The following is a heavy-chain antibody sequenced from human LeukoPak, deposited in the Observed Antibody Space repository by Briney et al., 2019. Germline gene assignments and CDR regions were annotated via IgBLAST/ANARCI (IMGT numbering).Heavy chain of an antibody. D-gene: IGHD2-15*01. CDR1: GYTFTSYG. CDR2: ISAYNGNT. CDR3: ARLGYCSGGSCAYYYYGMDV. Sequence: ASVKVSCKASGYTFTSYGISWVRQAPGQGLEWMGWISAYNGNTNYAQKLQGRVTMTTDTSTSTAHMELRSLRSDDTAVYYCARLGYCSGGSCAYYYYGMDVWGQGTTVTVSS. V-gene: IGHV1-18*01. J-gene: IGHJ6*02.